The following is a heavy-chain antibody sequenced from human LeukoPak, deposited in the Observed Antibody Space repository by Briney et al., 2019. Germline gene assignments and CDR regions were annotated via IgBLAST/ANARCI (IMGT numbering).Heavy chain of an antibody. J-gene: IGHJ4*02. CDR1: GFTFSSYA. D-gene: IGHD3-10*01. Sequence: GGSLRLSCAASGFTFSSYAMHWVRQAPGKGLEWVAVISYDGSNKYYADSVKGRFTISRDNSKNTLYLQMNSLRAEDTAVYYCARDYPTARNYYGSGRIDYWGQGTLVTVSS. V-gene: IGHV3-30-3*01. CDR3: ARDYPTARNYYGSGRIDY. CDR2: ISYDGSNK.